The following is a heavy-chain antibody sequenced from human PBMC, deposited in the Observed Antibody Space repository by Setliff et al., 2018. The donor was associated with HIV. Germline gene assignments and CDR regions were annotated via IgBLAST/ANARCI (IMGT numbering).Heavy chain of an antibody. V-gene: IGHV4-34*01. CDR2: MYYSGST. J-gene: IGHJ4*02. D-gene: IGHD5-18*01. Sequence: SETLSLTCAVYGGSFSAYYWSWIRQTPGKGLEWIGSMYYSGSTYYTPSLKSRITISLDTSKNQFSLRMRSVTAADTAVYYCARVFVDTAVLRVLEYYFDSWGRGTLVTVSS. CDR3: ARVFVDTAVLRVLEYYFDS. CDR1: GGSFSAYY.